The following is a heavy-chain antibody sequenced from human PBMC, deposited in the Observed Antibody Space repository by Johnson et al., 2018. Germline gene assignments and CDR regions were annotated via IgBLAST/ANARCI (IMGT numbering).Heavy chain of an antibody. J-gene: IGHJ1*01. Sequence: EVQLVESGGGLVQPGGSLRLSCAASGFTFSSYAMSWVRQATGNGLEWVSAISGSGGSTYYADSVKGRFTISRDNSKNTLYLQMNSLRAEDTAVYYCATPPPGLRFEAFSGSYLEYFQHWGQGTLVTVSS. CDR1: GFTFSSYA. CDR3: ATPPPGLRFEAFSGSYLEYFQH. CDR2: ISGSGGST. D-gene: IGHD1-26*01. V-gene: IGHV3-23*04.